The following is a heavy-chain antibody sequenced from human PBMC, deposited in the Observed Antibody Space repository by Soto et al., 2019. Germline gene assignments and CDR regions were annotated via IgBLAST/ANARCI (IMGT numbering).Heavy chain of an antibody. CDR2: IIPIFGTA. D-gene: IGHD2-2*02. J-gene: IGHJ5*02. V-gene: IGHV1-69*01. CDR3: ARVGGPYCSSTSCYTSNWFDP. Sequence: QVQLVQSGAEVKKPGSSVKVSCKASGGTFSSYAISWVRQAPGQGLEWMGGIIPIFGTANYAQKFQGRVTITADESTSTAYMELSSLSSEDTAVYYCARVGGPYCSSTSCYTSNWFDPWGQGTLVTVSS. CDR1: GGTFSSYA.